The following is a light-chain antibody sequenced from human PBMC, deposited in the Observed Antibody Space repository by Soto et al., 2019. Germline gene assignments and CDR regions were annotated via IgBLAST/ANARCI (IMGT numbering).Light chain of an antibody. CDR1: QSVLYSSNNKNY. Sequence: DIVMTQSPDSLAVSLGERATINCKSSQSVLYSSNNKNYLAWYQQNPGQPPRLLIHGASSRATGIPDRFSGSGSGTDFTLTISRLEAEDFAVYYCQQYGSTRWTFGQGTKVDIK. V-gene: IGKV4-1*01. CDR3: QQYGSTRWT. CDR2: GAS. J-gene: IGKJ1*01.